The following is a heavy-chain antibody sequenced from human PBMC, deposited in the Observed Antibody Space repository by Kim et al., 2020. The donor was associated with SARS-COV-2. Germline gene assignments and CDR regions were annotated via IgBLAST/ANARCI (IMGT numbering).Heavy chain of an antibody. V-gene: IGHV3-23*01. CDR1: GFTFSSYA. D-gene: IGHD6-13*01. J-gene: IGHJ5*02. CDR3: AKGRNRLAAASSWFDP. CDR2: ISGSGGST. Sequence: GGSLRLSCAASGFTFSSYAMSWVRQAPGKGLEWVSAISGSGGSTYYADSVKGRFTISRDNSKNTLYLQMNSLRAEDMAVYYCAKGRNRLAAASSWFDPWGQGTLVTVSS.